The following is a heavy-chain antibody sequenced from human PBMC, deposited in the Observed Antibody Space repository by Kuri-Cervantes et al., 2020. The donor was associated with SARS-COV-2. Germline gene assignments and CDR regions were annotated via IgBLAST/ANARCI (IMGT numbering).Heavy chain of an antibody. D-gene: IGHD5-12*01. CDR2: INPSGGST. Sequence: ASVKVSCKASGYTFTSYYMHWVRQAPGQGLEWMGIINPSGGSTSYAQKFQGRVTITADESTSTAYMELSSLRSEDTAVYYCARWGEVATPLDVWGQGTTVTVSS. V-gene: IGHV1-46*01. J-gene: IGHJ6*02. CDR3: ARWGEVATPLDV. CDR1: GYTFTSYY.